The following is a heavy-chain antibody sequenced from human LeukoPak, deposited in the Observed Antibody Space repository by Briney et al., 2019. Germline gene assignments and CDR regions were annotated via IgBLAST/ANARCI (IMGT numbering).Heavy chain of an antibody. CDR1: GFTFDDYA. D-gene: IGHD3-9*01. Sequence: HPAGSLRLSCAASGFTFDDYAMHWVRQAPGKGLEWVSGIGASGGSTYYADPVKGRFTISRDNSKNTLYLQMNSLRAEDTAVYYCAKGYRFDYDYWGQGTLVTVSS. J-gene: IGHJ4*02. CDR3: AKGYRFDYDY. V-gene: IGHV3-23*01. CDR2: IGASGGST.